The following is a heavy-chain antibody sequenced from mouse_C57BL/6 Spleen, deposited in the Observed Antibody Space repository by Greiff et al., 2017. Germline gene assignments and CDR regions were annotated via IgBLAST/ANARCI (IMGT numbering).Heavy chain of an antibody. CDR3: ARWYGNYAMDY. CDR2: IDPSDSYT. CDR1: GYTFTSYW. V-gene: IGHV1-69*01. D-gene: IGHD1-1*01. J-gene: IGHJ4*01. Sequence: QVQLQQPGAELVMPGASVKLSCKASGYTFTSYWMHWVKQRPGQGLEWIGEIDPSDSYTNYNQKLKGKSTLTVDKSSSTAYMQRSSLTSEDSAVYYCARWYGNYAMDYWGQGTSVTVSS.